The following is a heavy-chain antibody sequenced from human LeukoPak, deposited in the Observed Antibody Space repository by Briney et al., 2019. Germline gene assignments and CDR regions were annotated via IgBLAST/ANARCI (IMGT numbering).Heavy chain of an antibody. CDR3: ARGEGYSYDSSGYYRV. D-gene: IGHD3-22*01. Sequence: GGSLRLPCAASGFTFDDYAMNWVRQAPGKGLEWVSGINWDGGSTGYGDSVKGRFTISRDNAKNSLYLQMNSLRAEDTALYYCARGEGYSYDSSGYYRVWGQGILVTVSS. CDR1: GFTFDDYA. V-gene: IGHV3-20*04. J-gene: IGHJ4*02. CDR2: INWDGGST.